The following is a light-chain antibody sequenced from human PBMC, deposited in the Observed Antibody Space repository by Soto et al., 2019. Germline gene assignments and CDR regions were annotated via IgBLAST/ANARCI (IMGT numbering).Light chain of an antibody. CDR2: GAS. V-gene: IGKV3-15*01. CDR1: QSVSSN. Sequence: EIVMTQSPATLSVSPGERATLSCRASQSVSSNLAWYQQKPCQAPRLLIYGASTRATGIPARFSGSGSGTEFTLTISSLQSEDFAVSYCQQYNKWPPYTFGQGTKLEIK. CDR3: QQYNKWPPYT. J-gene: IGKJ2*01.